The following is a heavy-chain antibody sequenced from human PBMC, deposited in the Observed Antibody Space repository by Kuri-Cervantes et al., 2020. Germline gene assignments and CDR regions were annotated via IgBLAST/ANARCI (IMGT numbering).Heavy chain of an antibody. CDR1: GYTFTSYD. CDR3: ASGNRAAAIGY. J-gene: IGHJ4*02. CDR2: SSVYNGDT. Sequence: ASVKVSCKASGYTFTSYDINWVRQATGQGLEWMGWSSVYNGDTNYAQKFQGRVTITADESTSTAYMELSSLRSEDTAVYYCASGNRAAAIGYWGQGTLVTVSS. V-gene: IGHV1-18*01. D-gene: IGHD2-2*01.